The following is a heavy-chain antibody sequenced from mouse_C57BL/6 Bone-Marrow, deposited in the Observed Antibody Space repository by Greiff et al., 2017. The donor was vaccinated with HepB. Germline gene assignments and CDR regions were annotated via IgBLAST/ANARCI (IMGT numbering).Heavy chain of an antibody. J-gene: IGHJ2*01. CDR3: ARWGYGYDGRFYFDY. CDR2: IDPSDSET. V-gene: IGHV1-52*01. D-gene: IGHD2-2*01. Sequence: VQLQQPGAELVRPGSSVKLSCKASGYTFTSYWMRWVKQRPIQGLEWIGNIDPSDSETHYNQKFKDKATLTVDKSSSTAYMQLSSLTSEDSAVYYCARWGYGYDGRFYFDYWGQGTTLTVSS. CDR1: GYTFTSYW.